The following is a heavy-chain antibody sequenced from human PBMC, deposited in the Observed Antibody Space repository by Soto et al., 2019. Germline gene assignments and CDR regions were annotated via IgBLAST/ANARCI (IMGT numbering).Heavy chain of an antibody. CDR2: ISYDGSNK. CDR3: ASTMAV. V-gene: IGHV3-30-3*01. Sequence: QVQLVESGGGVVQPWRSLRLSCAASGFTFSSYAMHWVRQAPGKGLEWLAVISYDGSNKYYADSVKGRFTISRDNSKNTLYLQMNSLRAEDTAVYYCASTMAVWGQGTKVTVSS. J-gene: IGHJ6*01. CDR1: GFTFSSYA.